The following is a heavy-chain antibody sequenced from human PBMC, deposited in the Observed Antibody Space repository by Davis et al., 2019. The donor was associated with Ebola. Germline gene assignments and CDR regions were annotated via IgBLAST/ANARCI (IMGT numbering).Heavy chain of an antibody. Sequence: GGSLRLSCAASGFTFSSYSMNWVRQAPGKGLEWVSVIYSGGSTYYADSVKGRFTISRDNSKNTLYLQMNSLRAEDTAVYYCAKEQSSGSSIAALFDYWGQGTLVTVSS. D-gene: IGHD6-6*01. CDR2: IYSGGST. CDR1: GFTFSSYS. V-gene: IGHV3-66*01. CDR3: AKEQSSGSSIAALFDY. J-gene: IGHJ4*02.